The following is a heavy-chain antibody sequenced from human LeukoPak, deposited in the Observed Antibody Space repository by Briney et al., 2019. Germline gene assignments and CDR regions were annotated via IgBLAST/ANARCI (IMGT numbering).Heavy chain of an antibody. CDR3: AKGAGGYSGYGTLDY. Sequence: GGSLRLSCAASGFTFSSYAMSWVRQAPGKGLEWVSAISGSGGSIYYADSVKGRFTISRDNSKNTLYLQMNSLRAEDTAVYYCAKGAGGYSGYGTLDYWGQGTLVTVSS. V-gene: IGHV3-23*01. CDR1: GFTFSSYA. D-gene: IGHD5-12*01. J-gene: IGHJ4*02. CDR2: ISGSGGSI.